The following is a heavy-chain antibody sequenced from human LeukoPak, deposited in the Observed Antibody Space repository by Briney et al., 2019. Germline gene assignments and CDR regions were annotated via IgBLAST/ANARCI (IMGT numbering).Heavy chain of an antibody. CDR1: GCTFTSYA. D-gene: IGHD5-18*01. CDR2: INAGNGNT. CDR3: ARDTAMVLYYFDY. Sequence: ASVKVSCKASGCTFTSYAMHWVRQAPGQRLEWMGWINAGNGNTKYSQKFQGRVTITRDTSASTAYMELSSLRSEDTAVYYCARDTAMVLYYFDYWGQGTLVTVSS. V-gene: IGHV1-3*01. J-gene: IGHJ4*02.